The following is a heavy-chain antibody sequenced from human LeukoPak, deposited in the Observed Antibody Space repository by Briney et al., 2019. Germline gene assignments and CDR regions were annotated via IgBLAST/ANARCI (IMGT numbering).Heavy chain of an antibody. CDR1: GYTFTGYY. V-gene: IGHV1-2*04. Sequence: ASVKVSCKASGYTFTGYYMHWVRQAPGQGLEWLGWINPNTGGTDYAQEFQGWVTMTRDTSISTAYMELSSLRSDDTAVYYCARDGYYYDDSGYFSFWGQGTLVTVSS. D-gene: IGHD3-22*01. CDR2: INPNTGGT. CDR3: ARDGYYYDDSGYFSF. J-gene: IGHJ4*02.